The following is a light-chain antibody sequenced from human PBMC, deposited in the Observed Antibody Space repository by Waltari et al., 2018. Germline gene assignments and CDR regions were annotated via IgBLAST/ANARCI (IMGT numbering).Light chain of an antibody. Sequence: QSALTQPASVSGPPGQSIAIPCTGTPRDIGSYTFLSWYQPPPGKAPKFLLYHVNKRPSGVSDRFSGSQSGNTASLTISGLQAEDEADYYCSSYSSRSTLIFGGGTKLTVL. CDR1: PRDIGSYTF. J-gene: IGLJ2*01. V-gene: IGLV2-14*03. CDR3: SSYSSRSTLI. CDR2: HVN.